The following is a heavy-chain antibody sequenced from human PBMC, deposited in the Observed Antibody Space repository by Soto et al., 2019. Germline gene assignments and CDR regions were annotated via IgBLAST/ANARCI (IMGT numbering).Heavy chain of an antibody. J-gene: IGHJ4*02. Sequence: GESLKISCKGSGYSFAGYWITWVRQKPGKGLEWMGRIDPSDSQTYYSPSLRGHVTISVTKSIATVFLQWSSLRASDTAMYYCARQIYDSDTGPNFQYYFDSWGQGTPVTVSS. CDR1: GYSFAGYW. CDR2: IDPSDSQT. D-gene: IGHD3-22*01. V-gene: IGHV5-10-1*01. CDR3: ARQIYDSDTGPNFQYYFDS.